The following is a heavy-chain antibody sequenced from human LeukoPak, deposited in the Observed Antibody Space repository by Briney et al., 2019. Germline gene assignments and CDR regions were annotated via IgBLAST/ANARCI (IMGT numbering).Heavy chain of an antibody. CDR3: ARAGVRRLLWFGELGTLDY. D-gene: IGHD3-10*01. CDR2: INHSGST. J-gene: IGHJ4*02. CDR1: GGSFSGYY. Sequence: PSETLSLTCAVYGGSFSGYYWSWIRQPPGKGLEWIGEINHSGSTNYNPSLKSRVTISVDTSKNQFSLKLSSVTAADTAVYYCARAGVRRLLWFGELGTLDYWGQGTLVTVSS. V-gene: IGHV4-34*01.